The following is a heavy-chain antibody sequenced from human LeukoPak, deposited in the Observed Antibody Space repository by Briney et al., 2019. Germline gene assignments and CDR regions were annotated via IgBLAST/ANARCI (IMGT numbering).Heavy chain of an antibody. CDR2: ISSSSSYI. D-gene: IGHD3-10*01. V-gene: IGHV3-21*01. J-gene: IGHJ4*02. Sequence: GGSLRLSCAASGFTFSSYSMNWVRQAPGKGLEWVSSISSSSSYIYYADSVKGRFPISRDNAKNSLELQMNSLRAEDTAVYYCASVMVRGVVDYWGQGTLVTVSS. CDR1: GFTFSSYS. CDR3: ASVMVRGVVDY.